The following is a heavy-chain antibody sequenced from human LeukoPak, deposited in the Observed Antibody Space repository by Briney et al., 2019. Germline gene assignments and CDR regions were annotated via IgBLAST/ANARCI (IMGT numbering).Heavy chain of an antibody. Sequence: PGGSLRLSCAASGFTFSGYTLHWVRQAPGKGLEYVSAIISHGGSTHYADSVKGRFTVSRDNSKNTLYLQMDSLRAEDMAVYYCARITMGATSANFYYYFLDASGKGTTVTVSS. V-gene: IGHV3-64*02. CDR3: ARITMGATSANFYYYFLDA. CDR1: GFTFSGYT. D-gene: IGHD3-3*01. J-gene: IGHJ6*03. CDR2: IISHGGST.